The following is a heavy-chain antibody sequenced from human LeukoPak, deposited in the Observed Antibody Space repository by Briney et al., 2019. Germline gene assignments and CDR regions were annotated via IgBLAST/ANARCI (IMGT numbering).Heavy chain of an antibody. J-gene: IGHJ6*02. CDR1: GYTFTGCY. D-gene: IGHD3-10*01. Sequence: ASVKVCCKASGYTFTGCYMYCMRQAPGQWLEWMGRSIPNTGGTNYAQKFQGRVTMTRDTSISTAYMGLSRLRSDDTAVYYCARLTVRGVKPSLVYYYYGMDVWGQGTTVTVSS. CDR2: SIPNTGGT. CDR3: ARLTVRGVKPSLVYYYYGMDV. V-gene: IGHV1-2*06.